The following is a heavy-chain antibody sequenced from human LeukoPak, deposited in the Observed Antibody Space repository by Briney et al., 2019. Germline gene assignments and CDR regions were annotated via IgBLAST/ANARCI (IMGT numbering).Heavy chain of an antibody. V-gene: IGHV3-21*01. CDR2: ISSSSSYI. CDR3: APAFYCSSPSCPD. CDR1: GFTFSSYS. J-gene: IGHJ4*02. D-gene: IGHD2-2*01. Sequence: GGSLRLSCAASGFTFSSYSMNWVRQAPGKGLEWVSSISSSSSYIYYADSVKGRFTISRDNAKNSLYLQMNSLRAEDTAVYYCAPAFYCSSPSCPDWGLGTLVTVSS.